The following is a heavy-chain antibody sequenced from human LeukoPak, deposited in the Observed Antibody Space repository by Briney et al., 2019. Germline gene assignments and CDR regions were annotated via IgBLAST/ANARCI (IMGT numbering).Heavy chain of an antibody. D-gene: IGHD6-13*01. V-gene: IGHV1-18*04. Sequence: GASVKVSRKASGYPFTDYYMHWVRQAPGQGLEWMGWISAYNGNTNYAQKLQGRVTMTTDTSTSTAYMELRSLRSDDTAVYYCARAGTGFQPYFDYWGQGTLVTVSS. J-gene: IGHJ4*02. CDR2: ISAYNGNT. CDR1: GYPFTDYY. CDR3: ARAGTGFQPYFDY.